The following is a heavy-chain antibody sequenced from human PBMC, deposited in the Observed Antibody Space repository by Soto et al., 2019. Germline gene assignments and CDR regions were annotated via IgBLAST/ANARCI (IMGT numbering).Heavy chain of an antibody. D-gene: IGHD6-6*01. J-gene: IGHJ5*02. Sequence: ASVKVSCKASGYRFTSYYVHWVRQAPGKGLEWMGRINPGGGATNYSQKFQGRISMSRDTSTTTFYMELNSLRSEDTALYYCARDLSISTRPSWFDPWGQGTLVTVSS. CDR3: ARDLSISTRPSWFDP. CDR2: INPGGGAT. V-gene: IGHV1-46*01. CDR1: GYRFTSYY.